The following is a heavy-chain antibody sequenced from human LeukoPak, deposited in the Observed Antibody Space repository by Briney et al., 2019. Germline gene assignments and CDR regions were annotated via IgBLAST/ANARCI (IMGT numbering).Heavy chain of an antibody. Sequence: ASVKVSCKASGYTFTTYGISWVRQAPGQGLEWMGIINPSGGSTSYAQKFQGRVTMTRDTSTSTVYMELSSLRSEDTAVYYCARDLSHDYGDYGSYWGQGTLVTVSS. V-gene: IGHV1-46*01. CDR2: INPSGGST. J-gene: IGHJ4*02. D-gene: IGHD4-17*01. CDR3: ARDLSHDYGDYGSY. CDR1: GYTFTTYG.